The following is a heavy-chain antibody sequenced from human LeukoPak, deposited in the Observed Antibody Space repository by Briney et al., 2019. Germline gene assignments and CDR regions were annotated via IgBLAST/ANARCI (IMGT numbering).Heavy chain of an antibody. Sequence: GGSLRLSCAASGFTFSSYAMNWVRQAPGKGLEWISTISSSGTSTYCTDSVKGRFTISRDNSESTLYLQMKSLRAEDTAVYYCANGENSGYSEAFDYWGRGTLVTVSP. D-gene: IGHD3-22*01. V-gene: IGHV3-23*01. CDR2: ISSSGTST. CDR3: ANGENSGYSEAFDY. J-gene: IGHJ4*02. CDR1: GFTFSSYA.